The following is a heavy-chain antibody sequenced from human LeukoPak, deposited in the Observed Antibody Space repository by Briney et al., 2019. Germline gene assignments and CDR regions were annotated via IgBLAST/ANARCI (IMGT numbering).Heavy chain of an antibody. CDR3: ASLLGCSTTNCNPDRDY. Sequence: PGGSLRLSCAASGFTFSNYWMHWVRQAPGKGLVWVSRINSDGSSTNYADSVKGRFTISRDNAKHTLYLQMNSLRAKYTAVYYCASLLGCSTTNCNPDRDYWGQGTLVTVSS. D-gene: IGHD2-2*01. J-gene: IGHJ4*02. V-gene: IGHV3-74*01. CDR1: GFTFSNYW. CDR2: INSDGSST.